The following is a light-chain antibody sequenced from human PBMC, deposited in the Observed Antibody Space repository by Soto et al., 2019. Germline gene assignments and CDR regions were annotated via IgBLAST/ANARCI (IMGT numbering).Light chain of an antibody. Sequence: QSVLTQPPSVSAAPGQKVIISCSGSSSNIGNNDVSWYQQLPGTAPKLLIYDNNKRPSGIPDRFSGSKSGTTATLGITGLQTGDEADYYCGSWDTSLRLLDVFGTGTKLTVL. CDR2: DNN. V-gene: IGLV1-51*01. CDR1: SSNIGNND. J-gene: IGLJ1*01. CDR3: GSWDTSLRLLDV.